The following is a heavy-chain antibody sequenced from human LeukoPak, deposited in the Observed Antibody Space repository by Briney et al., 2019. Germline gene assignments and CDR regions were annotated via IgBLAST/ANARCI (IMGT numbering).Heavy chain of an antibody. CDR1: GFTFSSYA. CDR2: ISGSGGST. D-gene: IGHD6-13*01. J-gene: IGHJ4*02. CDR3: ARDAKSGYSSSWNDY. V-gene: IGHV3-23*01. Sequence: PGGSLRLSCAASGFTFSSYAMSWVRQAPGKGLEWVSAISGSGGSTYYADSVKGRFTISRDNAKNSLYLQMNSLRAEDTAVYYCARDAKSGYSSSWNDYWGQGTLVTVSS.